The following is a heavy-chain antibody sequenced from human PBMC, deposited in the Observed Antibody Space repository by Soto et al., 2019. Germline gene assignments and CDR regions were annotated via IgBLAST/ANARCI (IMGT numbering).Heavy chain of an antibody. J-gene: IGHJ6*03. CDR3: AIGEGYCTTGVRSYMDV. Sequence: DKRKEWVAVISYDGSNKYYGDSVKGRFTISRDNSKNTLYLQMNSLRAEDTAVYYCAIGEGYCTTGVRSYMDVWGKGTT. V-gene: IGHV3-30*03. CDR2: ISYDGSNK. D-gene: IGHD2-8*01.